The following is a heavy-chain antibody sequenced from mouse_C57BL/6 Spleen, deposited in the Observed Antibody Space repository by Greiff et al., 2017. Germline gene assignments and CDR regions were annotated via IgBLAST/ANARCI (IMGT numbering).Heavy chain of an antibody. V-gene: IGHV1-82*01. CDR3: ARTGSKGDAMDD. Sequence: VQLQQSGPELVKPGASVKISCKASGYAFSSSWMNWVKQRPGKGLEWIGRIYPGDGDTNYNGKFKGKATLTADKSSSTAYMQLSSLTSEDSAVYFCARTGSKGDAMDDWGQGTSVTVSS. CDR1: GYAFSSSW. CDR2: IYPGDGDT. D-gene: IGHD1-3*01. J-gene: IGHJ4*01.